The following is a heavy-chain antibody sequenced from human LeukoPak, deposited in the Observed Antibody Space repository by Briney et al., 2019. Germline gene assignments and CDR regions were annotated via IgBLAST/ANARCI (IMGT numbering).Heavy chain of an antibody. CDR3: ARVLSRTYYYGSGSPNSSY. CDR2: INPNSGGT. Sequence: ASVKVSCKASGYTFTGYYMHWVRQAPGQGPEWMGRINPNSGGTNYAQKFQGRVTMTRDTSISTAYMELSRLRSDDTAVYYCARVLSRTYYYGSGSPNSSYWGQGTLVTVSS. D-gene: IGHD3-10*01. J-gene: IGHJ4*02. CDR1: GYTFTGYY. V-gene: IGHV1-2*06.